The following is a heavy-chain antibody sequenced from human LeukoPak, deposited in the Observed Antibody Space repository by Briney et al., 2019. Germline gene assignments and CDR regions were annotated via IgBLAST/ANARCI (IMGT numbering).Heavy chain of an antibody. CDR2: IKQDGSEK. CDR3: ARESEDFWSGYWGDPHTAEYFQH. J-gene: IGHJ1*01. V-gene: IGHV3-7*01. Sequence: GGSLRLSCAASGFTFSTYWMSWVRQAPGKGLEWVANIKQDGSEKNYVDSAKGRFTISRDNAKNSLFLQMNSLRAEDTAVYYCARESEDFWSGYWGDPHTAEYFQHWGQGTLVTVSS. CDR1: GFTFSTYW. D-gene: IGHD3-3*01.